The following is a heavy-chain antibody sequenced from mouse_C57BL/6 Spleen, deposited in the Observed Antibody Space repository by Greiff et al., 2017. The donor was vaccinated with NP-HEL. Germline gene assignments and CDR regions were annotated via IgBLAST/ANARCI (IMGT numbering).Heavy chain of an antibody. CDR1: GYTFTGYW. J-gene: IGHJ4*01. Sequence: QVQLQQSGAELMKPGASVKLSCKATGYTFTGYWIEWVKQRPGHGLEWIGEILPGSGSTNYNEKFKGKATFTADTSSNTAYMQLSRLTTEDSAIYYCARRTVPLYYAMDYWGQGTSVTVSS. V-gene: IGHV1-9*01. CDR2: ILPGSGST. D-gene: IGHD1-1*01. CDR3: ARRTVPLYYAMDY.